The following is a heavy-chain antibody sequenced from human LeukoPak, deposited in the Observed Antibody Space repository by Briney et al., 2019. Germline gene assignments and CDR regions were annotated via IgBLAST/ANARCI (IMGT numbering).Heavy chain of an antibody. CDR1: GFPFSNYA. CDR3: AKATGYNRDYFDC. CDR2: ISGDDTNT. D-gene: IGHD5-24*01. J-gene: IGHJ4*02. Sequence: PGGSLRLSCAASGFPFSNYAMSWVRQAPGKGLEWVSVISGDDTNTYYADSVKGRFTISRDNSGNTLYLQMNSLRAEDTAVYYCAKATGYNRDYFDCWGQGTLVTVSS. V-gene: IGHV3-23*01.